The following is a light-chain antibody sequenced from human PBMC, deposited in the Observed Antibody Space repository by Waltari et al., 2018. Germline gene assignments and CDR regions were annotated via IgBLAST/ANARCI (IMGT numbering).Light chain of an antibody. CDR1: SSNVGGYTL. J-gene: IGLJ2*01. V-gene: IGLV2-23*01. CDR3: CSYAGDSTLI. Sequence: QSALTQPASVSGSPGQSITISCTGTSSNVGGYTLVSLYQQHPGKAPHLIIDDGKKRPSGISHRFSGSKAGNPASLTISGLQADDESDYYCCSYAGDSTLIFGGGTKLTVL. CDR2: DGK.